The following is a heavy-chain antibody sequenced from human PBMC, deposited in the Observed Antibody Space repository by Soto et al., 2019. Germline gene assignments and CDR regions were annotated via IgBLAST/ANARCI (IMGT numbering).Heavy chain of an antibody. V-gene: IGHV4-4*02. CDR1: GGSISSSNW. CDR3: ARVRRVLSFFDY. J-gene: IGHJ4*02. Sequence: QVQLQESGPGLVKPSGTLSLTCAVSGGSISSSNWWSWVRQPPGKGLEWIGDIYHSGSTNYNPSLKSRVTISVDNSKNQFSLKLGSVTAADTAVYYCARVRRVLSFFDYWGQGTLVTVSS. CDR2: IYHSGST.